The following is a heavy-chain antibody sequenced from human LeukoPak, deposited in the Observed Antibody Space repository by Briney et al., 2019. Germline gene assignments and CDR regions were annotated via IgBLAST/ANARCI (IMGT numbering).Heavy chain of an antibody. CDR2: IKQDGSEK. Sequence: GGSLRLSCAASGFTFSSYWMRWVSQAPGKGLEWVANIKQDGSEKYYVDSVKGRFTISGDNAKNSLYLQMNSLRAEDTAVYYCARDFYGVLDYWGQGTLVTVSS. J-gene: IGHJ4*02. CDR3: ARDFYGVLDY. V-gene: IGHV3-7*03. D-gene: IGHD2/OR15-2a*01. CDR1: GFTFSSYW.